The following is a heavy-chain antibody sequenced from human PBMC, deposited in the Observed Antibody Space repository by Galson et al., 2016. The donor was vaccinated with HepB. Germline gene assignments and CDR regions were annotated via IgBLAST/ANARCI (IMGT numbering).Heavy chain of an antibody. CDR2: IYYSGTT. Sequence: ETLSLTCTVSGGSIRNYYWSWIRQPPGKGLEWIAYIYYSGTTNYNPSLKSRVTMSVDTSKDQFSLKLSSVTAADSAIYYCARGPNNYDFWGQGALVTVSS. CDR3: ARGPNNYDF. V-gene: IGHV4-59*01. J-gene: IGHJ4*02. CDR1: GGSIRNYY.